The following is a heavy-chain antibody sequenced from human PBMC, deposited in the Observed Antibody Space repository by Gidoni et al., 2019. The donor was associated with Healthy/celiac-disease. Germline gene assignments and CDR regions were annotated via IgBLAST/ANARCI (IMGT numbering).Heavy chain of an antibody. V-gene: IGHV1-8*01. CDR1: GYTFTSYD. Sequence: QVQLVQSGAEVKKPGASVKVSCKASGYTFTSYDINWVRQATGQGLEWMGWMNPNSGNTGYAQKVQGRVTMTRNTSISTAYMELSSLRSEDTAVYYCARGKRGPPIVVVSRTRSYYFDYWGQGTLVTVSS. J-gene: IGHJ4*02. D-gene: IGHD3-22*01. CDR2: MNPNSGNT. CDR3: ARGKRGPPIVVVSRTRSYYFDY.